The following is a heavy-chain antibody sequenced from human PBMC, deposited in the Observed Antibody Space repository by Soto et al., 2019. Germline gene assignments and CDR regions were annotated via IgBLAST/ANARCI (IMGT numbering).Heavy chain of an antibody. CDR2: ISYDGSNK. D-gene: IGHD3-3*01. J-gene: IGHJ6*02. Sequence: GGSLRLSCAASGFTFSSYGMHWVRQAPGKGLEWVAVISYDGSNKYYADSVKGRFTISRDNSKNTLYLQMNSLRAEDTAVYYCAKVPSHYDFWSGYYPYYYYGMDVWGQGTTVTVSS. CDR3: AKVPSHYDFWSGYYPYYYYGMDV. V-gene: IGHV3-30*18. CDR1: GFTFSSYG.